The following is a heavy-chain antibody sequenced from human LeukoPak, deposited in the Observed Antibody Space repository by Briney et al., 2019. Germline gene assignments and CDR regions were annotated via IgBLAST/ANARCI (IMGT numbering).Heavy chain of an antibody. J-gene: IGHJ4*02. CDR3: ARAYYDFWSGYGYFDY. CDR2: INHSGST. V-gene: IGHV4-34*01. Sequence: SETLSLTCAVYGGSFSGYYWSWIRQPPGKGLEWIGEINHSGSTNYNPSLKSRVTISVDTSKNQFSLKLSSVTAADTAVYYCARAYYDFWSGYGYFDYWGQGTLVAVSS. CDR1: GGSFSGYY. D-gene: IGHD3-3*01.